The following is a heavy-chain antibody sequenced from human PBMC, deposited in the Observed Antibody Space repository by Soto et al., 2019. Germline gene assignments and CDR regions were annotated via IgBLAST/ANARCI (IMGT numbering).Heavy chain of an antibody. V-gene: IGHV4-31*02. Sequence: PGKGMEWIGYIYYSGTTYYNPSLKSRVTISVDTSKNQFSLKLSSVTAADTAVYFFFFQAEDGIRVNFPVSAFLLHRSSDL. CDR2: IYYSGTT. CDR3: FFQAEDGIRVNFPVSAFLLHRSSDL. D-gene: IGHD3-10*01. J-gene: IGHJ2*01.